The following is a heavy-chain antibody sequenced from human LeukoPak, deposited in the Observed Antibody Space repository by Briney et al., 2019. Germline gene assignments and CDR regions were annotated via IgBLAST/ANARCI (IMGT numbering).Heavy chain of an antibody. CDR3: ARFLAAAGTSGWFDP. CDR2: ISAYNGNT. CDR1: GYTFTSYG. Sequence: ASVKVSCKASGYTFTSYGISWVRQAPGQGLEWMGWISAYNGNTNYAQKLQGRVTMTTDTSTSTAYMELRSLRSDDTAVNYCARFLAAAGTSGWFDPWGQGTLVTVSS. J-gene: IGHJ5*02. V-gene: IGHV1-18*01. D-gene: IGHD6-13*01.